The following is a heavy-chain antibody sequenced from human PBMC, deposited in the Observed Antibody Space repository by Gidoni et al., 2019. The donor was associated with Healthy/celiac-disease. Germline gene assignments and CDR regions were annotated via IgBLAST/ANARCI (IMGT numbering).Heavy chain of an antibody. D-gene: IGHD6-6*01. V-gene: IGHV3-30*01. CDR2: ISYDGSNK. Sequence: QVQLVESGGVVVQPGRSLRLSCAASGFTFRSYAMHWVRQAPGKGLEWVAVISYDGSNKYYADSVKGRFTISRDNSKNTLYLQMNSLRAEDTAVYYCARARSSSSDYFDYWGQGTLVTVSS. CDR1: GFTFRSYA. CDR3: ARARSSSSDYFDY. J-gene: IGHJ4*02.